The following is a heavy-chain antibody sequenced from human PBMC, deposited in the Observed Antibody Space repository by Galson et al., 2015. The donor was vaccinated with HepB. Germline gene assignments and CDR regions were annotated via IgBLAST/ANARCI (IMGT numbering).Heavy chain of an antibody. CDR1: GYTFTSYD. CDR2: MSPNSGNR. D-gene: IGHD4-23*01. J-gene: IGHJ6*03. V-gene: IGHV1-8*01. CDR3: ARAYGGSYGYYYYYMDV. Sequence: SVKVSCKASGYTFTSYDINWVRQATGQGLEWMGWMSPNSGNRGYAQKFQGRVTMTTNTSTSTAYMELSGLRSEDTAVYYCARAYGGSYGYYYYYMDVWGNGTTVTVSS.